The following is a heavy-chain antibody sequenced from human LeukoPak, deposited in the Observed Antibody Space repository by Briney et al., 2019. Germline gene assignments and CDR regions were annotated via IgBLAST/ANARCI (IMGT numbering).Heavy chain of an antibody. CDR2: IYYSGST. CDR3: ARAKFLESNWFDP. Sequence: SETLSLTCTVSGGSISSSSYYWGWIRQPPGKGLESIRSIYYSGSTYYNPSLKSRVTISVDTSKNQFSLKLSSVTAADTAVYYCARAKFLESNWFDPWGQGTLVTVSS. V-gene: IGHV4-39*01. J-gene: IGHJ5*02. D-gene: IGHD3-3*01. CDR1: GGSISSSSYY.